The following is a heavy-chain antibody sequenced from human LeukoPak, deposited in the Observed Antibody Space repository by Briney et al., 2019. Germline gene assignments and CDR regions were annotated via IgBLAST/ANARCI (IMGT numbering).Heavy chain of an antibody. J-gene: IGHJ2*01. V-gene: IGHV5-51*01. D-gene: IGHD3-10*01. CDR3: ARSSTYYYYTSGSRYWYFDL. CDR1: GYSFTNYW. CDR2: IYPGDSDT. Sequence: GESLKISCRGSGYSFTNYWIGWVRQMPGKGLEWMGIIYPGDSDTRYSPSFQGQVTISTDKSIGTAYLLWSSLKASDTAIYYCARSSTYYYYTSGSRYWYFDLWGRGTLVTVSS.